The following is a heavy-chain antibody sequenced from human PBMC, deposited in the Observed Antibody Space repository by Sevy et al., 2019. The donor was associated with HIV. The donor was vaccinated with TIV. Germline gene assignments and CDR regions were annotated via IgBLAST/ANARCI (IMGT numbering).Heavy chain of an antibody. Sequence: GGSLRLSCAASGFTFSNAWMSWVRQAPGKGLEWVGRIKSKTDGGTTDYAAPVKGRFTISRDDSKNTLYLQMNSLKTEDTAMYYCTTGFVLNYFDYWGQGTLVTVSS. J-gene: IGHJ4*02. CDR2: IKSKTDGGTT. CDR3: TTGFVLNYFDY. V-gene: IGHV3-15*01. CDR1: GFTFSNAW. D-gene: IGHD6-6*01.